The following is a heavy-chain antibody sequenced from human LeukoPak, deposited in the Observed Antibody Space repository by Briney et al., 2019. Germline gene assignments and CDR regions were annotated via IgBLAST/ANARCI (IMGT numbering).Heavy chain of an antibody. D-gene: IGHD6-19*01. J-gene: IGHJ4*02. CDR3: ARVGSSGWYGDY. Sequence: PSETLSLTCAVSGGSISSSNWWSWVRQPPGKGLEWIGEIYHSGSTNYNPSLKSRVTMSVDKSKNQFSLKLSSVTAADTAVYYCARVGSSGWYGDYWGQGTLVTVSS. V-gene: IGHV4-4*02. CDR1: GGSISSSNW. CDR2: IYHSGST.